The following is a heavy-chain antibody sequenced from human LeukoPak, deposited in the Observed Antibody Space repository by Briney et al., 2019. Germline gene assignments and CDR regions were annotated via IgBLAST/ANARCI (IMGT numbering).Heavy chain of an antibody. J-gene: IGHJ3*01. CDR2: ISGSGGST. D-gene: IGHD3-10*01. V-gene: IGHV3-23*01. CDR1: GFTVSSNY. CDR3: ARSVRGVIADAFNV. Sequence: GGSLRLSCAASGFTVSSNYMSWVRQAPGKGLEWVSAISGSGGSTYYADSVKGRFTISRDNSKNTLYLQMNSLRAEDTAVYYCARSVRGVIADAFNVWGQGTMVAVSS.